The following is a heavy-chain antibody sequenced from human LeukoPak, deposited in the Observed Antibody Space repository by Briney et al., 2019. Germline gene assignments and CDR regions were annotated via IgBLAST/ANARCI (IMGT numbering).Heavy chain of an antibody. J-gene: IGHJ4*02. CDR2: IYYSGST. CDR1: GGSFSDYY. CDR3: TRPLMQWLNPFDY. D-gene: IGHD6-19*01. Sequence: KSSETLSLTCAVYGGSFSDYYWSWIRQPPGKGLEWIGSIYYSGSTYYNPSLKSRVTISVDTSKNQFSLKLSSVTAADTAVYYCTRPLMQWLNPFDYWGQGTLVTVSS. V-gene: IGHV4-34*01.